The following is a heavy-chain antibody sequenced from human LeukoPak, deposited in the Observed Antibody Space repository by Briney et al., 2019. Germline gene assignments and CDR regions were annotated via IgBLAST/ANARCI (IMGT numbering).Heavy chain of an antibody. D-gene: IGHD2-2*01. Sequence: GGSLRLSCAASGFTFSSYGMHWVRQAPGKGLEWVAVIWYDGSNKYYADSVKGRFTISRDNSKNTLYLQMNSLRAEDTAVYYCARDIVVPAASGRYFDYWGQGTLITVSS. CDR3: ARDIVVPAASGRYFDY. V-gene: IGHV3-33*01. CDR2: IWYDGSNK. CDR1: GFTFSSYG. J-gene: IGHJ4*02.